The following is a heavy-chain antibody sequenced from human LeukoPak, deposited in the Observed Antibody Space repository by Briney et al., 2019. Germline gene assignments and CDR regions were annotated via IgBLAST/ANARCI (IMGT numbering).Heavy chain of an antibody. V-gene: IGHV1-18*01. CDR2: ISVYNGNT. D-gene: IGHD2-2*01. J-gene: IGHJ6*03. Sequence: ASVKVSCKASGYTFTSYGISWVRQAPGQGLEWMGWISVYNGNTNYAQKLQGRVTMTTDTSTSTAYMELSSLRSEDTAVYYCARTAVVPAASSPYYYYYYMDVWGKGTTVTISS. CDR3: ARTAVVPAASSPYYYYYYMDV. CDR1: GYTFTSYG.